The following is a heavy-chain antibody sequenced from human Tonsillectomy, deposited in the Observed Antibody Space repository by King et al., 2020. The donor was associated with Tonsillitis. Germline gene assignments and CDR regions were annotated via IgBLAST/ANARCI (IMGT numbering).Heavy chain of an antibody. J-gene: IGHJ4*02. CDR1: GYTFTSYF. V-gene: IGHV1-46*01. CDR2: FNPSGGST. Sequence: QLVQSGAEVKKPGASVKVSCKASGYTFTSYFMHWVRQAPGQGLEWMGIFNPSGGSTSYAQKFQGRVTMTRDTSTSTVYMELSSLRSEDTAVYNCARGGPIAAKFDYWGQGTLVTVSS. D-gene: IGHD6-13*01. CDR3: ARGGPIAAKFDY.